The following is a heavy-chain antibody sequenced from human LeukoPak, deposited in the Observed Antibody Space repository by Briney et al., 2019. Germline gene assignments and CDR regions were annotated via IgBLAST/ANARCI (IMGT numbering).Heavy chain of an antibody. D-gene: IGHD3-3*01. J-gene: IGHJ4*02. CDR1: GGSISSYY. CDR2: IYYSGST. Sequence: SETLSLTCAVSGGSISSYYWSWIRQPPGKGLEWIGYIYYSGSTNYNPSLKSRVTISVDTSKNQFSLKLSSVTAADTAVYYCASGITIFGTDYWGQGTLVTVSS. CDR3: ASGITIFGTDY. V-gene: IGHV4-59*08.